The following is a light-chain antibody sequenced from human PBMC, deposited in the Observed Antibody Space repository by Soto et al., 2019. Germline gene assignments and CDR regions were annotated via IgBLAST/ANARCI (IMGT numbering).Light chain of an antibody. V-gene: IGKV1-8*01. CDR1: QGISSY. CDR2: AAS. CDR3: QQYNSYSYT. Sequence: AIRMTQSPSSLSASTGDRVTITCRASQGISSYLAWYQQKPGKAPKLLIYAASTLQSGVPSRFSGSGSGTDFTLTISCLQSEDFATYYCQQYNSYSYTFGQGTKLEIK. J-gene: IGKJ2*01.